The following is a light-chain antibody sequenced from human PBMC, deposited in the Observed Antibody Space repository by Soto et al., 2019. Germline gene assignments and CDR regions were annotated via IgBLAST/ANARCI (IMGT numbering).Light chain of an antibody. V-gene: IGLV1-47*01. CDR3: AAWDGSLSGVV. J-gene: IGLJ2*01. CDR2: KNN. CDR1: SSNIGSNY. Sequence: QSVLTQPPSASGTPGQRVTISCSGSSSNIGSNYVYWYQQLPGTAPRLLIYKNNQRPSGVPDRFSGSKSGTSASLAIGGLRSEDEADYYCAAWDGSLSGVVFGGGTKVTVL.